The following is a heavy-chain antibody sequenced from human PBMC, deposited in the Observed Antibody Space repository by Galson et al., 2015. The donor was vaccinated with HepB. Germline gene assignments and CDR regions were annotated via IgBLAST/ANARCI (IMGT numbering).Heavy chain of an antibody. J-gene: IGHJ5*02. Sequence: SVKVSCKASGYTFIGQYMHWVRQVPGQGLEWMGRINPNSGGTNYAQKFQGRVTMTRDTSISTAYMELSRLRSDDTAVYYCARDRSRAYGSGSYSGVWFDPWGQGTLVTVSS. V-gene: IGHV1-2*06. CDR3: ARDRSRAYGSGSYSGVWFDP. D-gene: IGHD3-10*01. CDR2: INPNSGGT. CDR1: GYTFIGQY.